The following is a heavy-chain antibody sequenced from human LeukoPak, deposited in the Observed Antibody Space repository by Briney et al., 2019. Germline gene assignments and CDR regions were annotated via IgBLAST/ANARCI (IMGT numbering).Heavy chain of an antibody. Sequence: ASVTVSFMGSGYTFIDYHMHWVRQAPGQGGEGMGWIYCSSGSPHYAHDFQGRVTITRDTSISTTHMDLSSLTPDDTAVYYCGRELGGGATREDWLDPWGQGTLVTVSS. CDR1: GYTFIDYH. CDR2: IYCSSGSP. CDR3: GRELGGGATREDWLDP. D-gene: IGHD1-26*01. J-gene: IGHJ5*02. V-gene: IGHV1-2*07.